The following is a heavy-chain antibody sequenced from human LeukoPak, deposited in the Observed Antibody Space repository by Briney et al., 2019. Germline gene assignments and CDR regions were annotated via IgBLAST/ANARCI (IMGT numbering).Heavy chain of an antibody. V-gene: IGHV4-38-2*02. CDR3: ARAGYCSGGSCYSLSYYYYMDV. CDR2: IYHSGST. J-gene: IGHJ6*03. D-gene: IGHD2-15*01. CDR1: GYSISSGYY. Sequence: SETLSLTCTVSGYSISSGYYWGWIRQPPGKGLEWIGSIYHSGSTYYTPSLKSRVTISVDTSKNQFSLKLSSVTAADTAVYYCARAGYCSGGSCYSLSYYYYMDVWGKGTTVTVSS.